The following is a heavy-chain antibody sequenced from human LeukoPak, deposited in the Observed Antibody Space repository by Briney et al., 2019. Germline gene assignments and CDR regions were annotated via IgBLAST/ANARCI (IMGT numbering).Heavy chain of an antibody. CDR3: ARDLYCSSTSCYRGLWFDP. J-gene: IGHJ5*02. Sequence: ASVKVSCKASGYTFTSYAMHWVRQAPGQRREWMGWINAGNGNTKYSQKFQGRVTITRDTSASTAYMELSSLRSEDTAVYYCARDLYCSSTSCYRGLWFDPWGQGTLVTVSS. V-gene: IGHV1-3*01. CDR2: INAGNGNT. D-gene: IGHD2-2*01. CDR1: GYTFTSYA.